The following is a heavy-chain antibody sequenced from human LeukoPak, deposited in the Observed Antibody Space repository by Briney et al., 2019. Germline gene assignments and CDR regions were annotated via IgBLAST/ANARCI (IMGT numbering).Heavy chain of an antibody. Sequence: ASVKVSCKVSGYTLTELSMHWVRQAPGKGLEWMGGFDPEDGETIYAQKFQGRVTMTEDTSTDTAYMELSSLRSEDTAVYYCATVSRITMIVVAQASLDYWGQGTLVTVSS. D-gene: IGHD3-22*01. J-gene: IGHJ4*02. CDR1: GYTLTELS. CDR2: FDPEDGET. V-gene: IGHV1-24*01. CDR3: ATVSRITMIVVAQASLDY.